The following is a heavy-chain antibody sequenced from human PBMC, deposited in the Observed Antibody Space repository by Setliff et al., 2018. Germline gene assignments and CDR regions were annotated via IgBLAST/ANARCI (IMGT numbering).Heavy chain of an antibody. CDR1: GYTFTGFY. V-gene: IGHV1-2*02. D-gene: IGHD3-16*02. CDR2: INPNSGGT. J-gene: IGHJ1*01. Sequence: ASVKVSCKASGYTFTGFYMHWVRQAPGQGLEWMGWINPNSGGTNYAQKFQGRVTMTRDTSISTAYMELSRLRSDDTAVYYCARGETPNSYLYTFGGVIVAAEYFQHWGQGTLVTVSS. CDR3: ARGETPNSYLYTFGGVIVAAEYFQH.